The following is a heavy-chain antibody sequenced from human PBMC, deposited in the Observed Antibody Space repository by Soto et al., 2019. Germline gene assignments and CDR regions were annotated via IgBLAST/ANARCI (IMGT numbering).Heavy chain of an antibody. J-gene: IGHJ5*02. CDR1: GYTFTSYG. V-gene: IGHV1-18*01. Sequence: GASVKVSCKASGYTFTSYGISWVRQAPGQGLKWMGWISAYNGNTNYAQKLQGRVTMTTDTSTSTAYMELRSLRSDDTAVYYCARDRVAVAGTNWFDPWGQGTLVTVSS. D-gene: IGHD6-19*01. CDR3: ARDRVAVAGTNWFDP. CDR2: ISAYNGNT.